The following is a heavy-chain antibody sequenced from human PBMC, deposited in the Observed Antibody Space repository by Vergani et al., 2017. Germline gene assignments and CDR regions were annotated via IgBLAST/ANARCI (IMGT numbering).Heavy chain of an antibody. CDR2: IYYSGST. D-gene: IGHD1-26*01. CDR3: ARNKWETYGYFDL. CDR1: GGHISNYY. J-gene: IGHJ2*01. Sequence: QVQPQESGPGLVKPSETLSLTFPVSGGHISNYYWSWIPQPPGKGLEWIGYIYYSGSTNYNPSLKSRDTISVDTAKNQFSLKLSSVIAVDTAVYYCARNKWETYGYFDLWGRGTLITVSS. V-gene: IGHV4-59*01.